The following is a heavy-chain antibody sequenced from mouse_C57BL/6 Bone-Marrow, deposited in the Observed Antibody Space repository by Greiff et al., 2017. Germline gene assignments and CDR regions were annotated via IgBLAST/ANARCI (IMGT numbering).Heavy chain of an antibody. CDR3: TTVHYYDSSHWYFDV. Sequence: VQLKQSGAELVRPGASVKLSCTASGFNIKDDYMHWVKQRPEQGLEWIGWIDPENGDTEYASKFQGKATITADTSSNTAYLQLSSLTSEDTAVYYCTTVHYYDSSHWYFDVWGTGTTVTVSS. CDR1: GFNIKDDY. V-gene: IGHV14-4*01. CDR2: IDPENGDT. D-gene: IGHD1-1*01. J-gene: IGHJ1*03.